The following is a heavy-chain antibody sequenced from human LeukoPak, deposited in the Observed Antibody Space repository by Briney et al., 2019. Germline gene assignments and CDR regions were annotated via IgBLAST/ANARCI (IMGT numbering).Heavy chain of an antibody. J-gene: IGHJ4*02. V-gene: IGHV3-11*01. CDR1: GFTFSGFY. Sequence: GGSLRLSCAASGFTFSGFYVSWIRQAPGKGLEWVSYISSSGDTIYYADSVKGRFTISRDNAKNSLFLQMNSLRAEDTAVYYCARGGSYSSGSPYDYWGQGTLVTVSS. CDR2: ISSSGDTI. D-gene: IGHD5-18*01. CDR3: ARGGSYSSGSPYDY.